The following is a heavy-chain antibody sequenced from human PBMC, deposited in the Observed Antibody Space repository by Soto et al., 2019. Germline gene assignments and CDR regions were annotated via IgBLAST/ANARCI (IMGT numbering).Heavy chain of an antibody. J-gene: IGHJ4*02. CDR1: GYIFTGYH. CDR2: INPNSGDT. V-gene: IGHV1-2*02. CDR3: GRGRSGQLVVFY. Sequence: ASVKVSCKASGYIFTGYHIHWVRQAPGRGLEWMGWINPNSGDTEYAQNFQGRVTMTRDTSFNLVYMEMSGLMSDDTAVYYCGRGRSGQLVVFYWGQGTPVTVSS. D-gene: IGHD3-10*01.